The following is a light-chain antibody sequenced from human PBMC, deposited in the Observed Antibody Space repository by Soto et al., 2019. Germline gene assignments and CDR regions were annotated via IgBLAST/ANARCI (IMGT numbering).Light chain of an antibody. CDR2: AAS. J-gene: IGKJ1*01. V-gene: IGKV1-6*01. CDR3: PQYYNFSWT. Sequence: AIQMTQSPSSLSASVGDRVAISCRASQDIRNTLAWYQQKPGEAPKLLIFAASNLQSGVPSRFSGSGSVTDFTLAITGLQPEDFATYYCPQYYNFSWTFGQGTKV. CDR1: QDIRNT.